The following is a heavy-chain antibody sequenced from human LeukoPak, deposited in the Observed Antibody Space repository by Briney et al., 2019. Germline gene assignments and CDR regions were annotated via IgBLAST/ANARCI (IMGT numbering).Heavy chain of an antibody. CDR3: VRGDGYNPSP. J-gene: IGHJ5*02. CDR2: ITSGGTTV. V-gene: IGHV3-48*03. D-gene: IGHD5-24*01. Sequence: TGGSLRLSCAASAFTFSDDEIHWVRQAPGKGLEWVSYITSGGTTVKYADSVRGRFTISRDNAKNSVFLQMNSLRGEDPAVYYCVRGDGYNPSPWAQGTLVTVSS. CDR1: AFTFSDDE.